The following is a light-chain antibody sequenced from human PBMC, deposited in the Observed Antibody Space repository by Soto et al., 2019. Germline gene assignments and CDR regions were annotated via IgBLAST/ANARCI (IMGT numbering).Light chain of an antibody. Sequence: EIVMTQSPATLSVSPGERATLSCRASQSVSSNLVWYQQKPGQAPRLLIYGASTRATGIPARFSGSGSGTEFTLTISSLQSEDFAVYYCQQYNNWPRALTFGGGTKVEIK. V-gene: IGKV3-15*01. CDR2: GAS. CDR1: QSVSSN. J-gene: IGKJ4*01. CDR3: QQYNNWPRALT.